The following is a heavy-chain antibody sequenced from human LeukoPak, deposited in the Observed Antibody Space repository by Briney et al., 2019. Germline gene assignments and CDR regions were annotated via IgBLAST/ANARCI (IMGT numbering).Heavy chain of an antibody. CDR2: IYYSGST. Sequence: SETLSLTCTVSGGSISSYYWSWIRQPPGKGLEWIGYIYYSGSTNYNPSLKSRVTISVDTSKNQFSLRLTSVTAADTAVYYCARAGTGYSAGWYYWGQGTLVTVSS. J-gene: IGHJ4*02. D-gene: IGHD6-13*01. CDR3: ARAGTGYSAGWYY. CDR1: GGSISSYY. V-gene: IGHV4-59*01.